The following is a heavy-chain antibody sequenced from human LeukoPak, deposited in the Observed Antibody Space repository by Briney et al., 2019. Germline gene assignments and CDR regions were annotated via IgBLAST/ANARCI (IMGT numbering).Heavy chain of an antibody. D-gene: IGHD7-27*01. CDR3: ARDLGTLFDP. Sequence: GGSLRLSCAASGFTFSSYEMNWVRQAPGKGLEWVSFISTSSSYIYYADSVKGRFTISRDNAKNSLYLQMNSLRAEDTAVYYCARDLGTLFDPWGQGTLVTVSS. V-gene: IGHV3-21*01. CDR2: ISTSSSYI. CDR1: GFTFSSYE. J-gene: IGHJ5*02.